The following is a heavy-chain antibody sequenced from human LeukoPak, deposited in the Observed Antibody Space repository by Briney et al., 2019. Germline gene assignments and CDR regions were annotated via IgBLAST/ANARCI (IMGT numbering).Heavy chain of an antibody. D-gene: IGHD6-19*01. V-gene: IGHV4-59*08. CDR1: GGSFSGYH. CDR2: IYYTGAT. J-gene: IGHJ4*02. CDR3: AKYGGSGWVIDN. Sequence: PSETLSLTCAVYGGSFSGYHWSWIRQPPGKGLEWIGYIYYTGATSYNPSLKSRVTISVDTSKNQFSLKVTSVTTADTAVYYCAKYGGSGWVIDNWGQGTLVTVSS.